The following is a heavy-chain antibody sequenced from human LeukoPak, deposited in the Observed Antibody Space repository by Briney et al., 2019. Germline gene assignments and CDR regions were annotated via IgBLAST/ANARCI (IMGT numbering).Heavy chain of an antibody. CDR2: ISYDGSNK. Sequence: GGSLRLSCAASGFTFSSYGMHWARPAPGKGLEWVAVISYDGSNKYYADSVKGRFTISRDNSKNTLYLQMNSLRAEDTAVYYCAKVLLGRYFDWLSYGMDVWGKGTTVTVSS. CDR1: GFTFSSYG. CDR3: AKVLLGRYFDWLSYGMDV. J-gene: IGHJ6*04. D-gene: IGHD3-9*01. V-gene: IGHV3-30*18.